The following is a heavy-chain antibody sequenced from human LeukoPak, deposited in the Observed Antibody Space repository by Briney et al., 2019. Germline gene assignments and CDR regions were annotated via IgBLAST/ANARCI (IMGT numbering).Heavy chain of an antibody. V-gene: IGHV4-31*03. J-gene: IGHJ3*02. Sequence: PSQTLSLTCTVSGGSISNGGDYWSWLRQHPGKGLEWIGYICHSGSTYYNPSLKSRVTISVDTSKNQFSLELSSVTAADTAVYYCARAAWRGSNSRDAFDIWGLGTMVTVSS. CDR2: ICHSGST. CDR1: GGSISNGGDY. CDR3: ARAAWRGSNSRDAFDI. D-gene: IGHD4-23*01.